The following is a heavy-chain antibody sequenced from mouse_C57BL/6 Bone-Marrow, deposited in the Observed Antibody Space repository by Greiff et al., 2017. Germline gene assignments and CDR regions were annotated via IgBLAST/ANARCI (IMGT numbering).Heavy chain of an antibody. CDR3: AREFYDFLYYAMDY. CDR2: ISDGGSYT. V-gene: IGHV5-4*01. CDR1: GFTFSSYA. Sequence: EVKLMESGGGLVKPGGSLKLSCAASGFTFSSYAMSWVRQTPEKRLEWVATISDGGSYTYYPDNVKGRFTISRDNAKNNLYLQMSHLKSEDTAMYYCAREFYDFLYYAMDYWGQGTSVTVSS. J-gene: IGHJ4*01. D-gene: IGHD2-3*01.